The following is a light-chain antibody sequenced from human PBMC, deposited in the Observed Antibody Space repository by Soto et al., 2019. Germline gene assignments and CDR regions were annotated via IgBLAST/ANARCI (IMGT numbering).Light chain of an antibody. CDR3: QQYYSTLIS. J-gene: IGKJ5*01. CDR2: WAS. Sequence: DIALTQSPDSLSLSLGERATINCKSSQSVFYNSYNRSYLAWYQVKPGRPPKLLFSWASTRESGVPDRFSGRGSGTDFTLTISSLQAEDVAGYYCQQYYSTLISFGQGTRLEIK. V-gene: IGKV4-1*01. CDR1: QSVFYNSYNRSY.